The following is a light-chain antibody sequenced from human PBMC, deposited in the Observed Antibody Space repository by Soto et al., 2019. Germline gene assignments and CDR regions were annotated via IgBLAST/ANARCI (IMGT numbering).Light chain of an antibody. V-gene: IGLV2-14*03. Sequence: QSVLTQPASVSGSPGQSITISCTGTSSDVGGYNYVSWYQQHPGKAPKLMIYDVNNRPSGVSNRFSGSKSGNTASLTISGLQADDEADYYCSSYTSSNTPVVFGGGTKLTVL. J-gene: IGLJ2*01. CDR2: DVN. CDR1: SSDVGGYNY. CDR3: SSYTSSNTPVV.